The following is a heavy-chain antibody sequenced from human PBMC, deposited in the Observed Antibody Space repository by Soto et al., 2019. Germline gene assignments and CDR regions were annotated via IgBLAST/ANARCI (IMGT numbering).Heavy chain of an antibody. D-gene: IGHD2-8*01. Sequence: PSQTLSLTCAISGDSVSSNSAAWNWIRQSPSRGLEWLGRTYYRSKWYNDYAVSVKSRITINPDTSKNQFSLQLNSVTPEDTAVYYCARYIVLMVYAGGGPGFDPWGQGTLVTVSS. CDR1: GDSVSSNSAA. CDR3: ARYIVLMVYAGGGPGFDP. J-gene: IGHJ5*02. CDR2: TYYRSKWYN. V-gene: IGHV6-1*01.